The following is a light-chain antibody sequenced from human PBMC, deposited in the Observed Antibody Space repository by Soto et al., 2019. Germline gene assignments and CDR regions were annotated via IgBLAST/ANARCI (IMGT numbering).Light chain of an antibody. CDR1: QSVSNNY. Sequence: EVVLTQSPSTLSLSPGERATLSCRASQSVSNNYFAWYQQKPGQAPRLLIFGSSDRATGIPDRFSGSGSGTAFALTLSRLEPEDFAVYYCQQYGSSPPYTFGQGTKLEIK. J-gene: IGKJ2*01. CDR2: GSS. CDR3: QQYGSSPPYT. V-gene: IGKV3-20*01.